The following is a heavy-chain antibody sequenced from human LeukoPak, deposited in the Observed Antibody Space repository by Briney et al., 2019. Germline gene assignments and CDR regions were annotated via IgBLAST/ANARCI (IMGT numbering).Heavy chain of an antibody. J-gene: IGHJ3*02. V-gene: IGHV3-49*04. CDR1: GFTFGDYV. D-gene: IGHD3-22*01. Sequence: GGSLRLSCTASGFTFGDYVMSWVPQAPGKGLEWVGFIRSKAYGGTTKNAASVKGRFTISRDDSRSIAYLQMNSLKTEDTAVYYCTRRYNYDSSGYYYVRDAFDIWGQGTMVTVSS. CDR2: IRSKAYGGTT. CDR3: TRRYNYDSSGYYYVRDAFDI.